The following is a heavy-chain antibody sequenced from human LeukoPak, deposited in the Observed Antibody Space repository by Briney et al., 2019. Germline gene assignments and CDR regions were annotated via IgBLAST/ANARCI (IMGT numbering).Heavy chain of an antibody. D-gene: IGHD3-10*01. Sequence: SETLSLTCTVSGGSISTTSYYWDWVRQPPGKGLEWIGSIFYSGTTYYNPSLTSRLTMSVDTSKNQFSLELNSVTAADTAVYYCARLRWFGEFDYWGQGTLVTVSS. CDR3: ARLRWFGEFDY. CDR2: IFYSGTT. V-gene: IGHV4-39*01. CDR1: GGSISTTSYY. J-gene: IGHJ4*02.